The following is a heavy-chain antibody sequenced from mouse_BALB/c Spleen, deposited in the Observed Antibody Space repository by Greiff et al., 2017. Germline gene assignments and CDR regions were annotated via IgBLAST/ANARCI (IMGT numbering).Heavy chain of an antibody. Sequence: EVQLQQSGAELVKPGASVKLSCTASGFNIKDPYMPWVKQRPEQGLEWIGRIDPANGNTKYDPKFQGKATITADTSSNTAYLQLSSLTSEDTAVYYCARGGIYDGYHYYAMDYWGQGTSVTVSS. CDR3: ARGGIYDGYHYYAMDY. J-gene: IGHJ4*01. CDR1: GFNIKDPY. CDR2: IDPANGNT. V-gene: IGHV14-3*02. D-gene: IGHD2-3*01.